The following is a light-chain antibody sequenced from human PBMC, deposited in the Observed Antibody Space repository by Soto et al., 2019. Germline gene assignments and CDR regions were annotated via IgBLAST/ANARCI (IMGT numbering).Light chain of an antibody. Sequence: EIVLTQSPGTLSLSPGERATLSCRASQSVTSNFLAWYQQKPGQAPRFLIYAASSRATGIPDRFSGSSSGTDFTLTINRLEPEDFAVYYCHQYGNLPLTFGGGTNVEIK. CDR2: AAS. J-gene: IGKJ4*01. CDR3: HQYGNLPLT. V-gene: IGKV3-20*01. CDR1: QSVTSNF.